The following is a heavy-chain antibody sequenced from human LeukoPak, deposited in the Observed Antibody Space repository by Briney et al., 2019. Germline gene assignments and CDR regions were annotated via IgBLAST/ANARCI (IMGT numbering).Heavy chain of an antibody. CDR2: ISGSGASI. Sequence: GGSLRLSCAASGFTFSTYAMTWVRQAPGKGLEWVSGISGSGASIYYADSVKGRFTISRDNSKSTLYLQMNSLRAEDTAVYYCAKDDVGYCSSTSCRAYFDYWGQGTQVTVSS. D-gene: IGHD2-2*01. J-gene: IGHJ4*02. CDR1: GFTFSTYA. CDR3: AKDDVGYCSSTSCRAYFDY. V-gene: IGHV3-23*01.